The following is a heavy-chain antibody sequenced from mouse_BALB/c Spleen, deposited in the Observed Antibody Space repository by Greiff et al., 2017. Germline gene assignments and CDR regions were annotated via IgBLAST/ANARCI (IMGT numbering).Heavy chain of an antibody. CDR3: ARDGNYAMDY. CDR1: GFTFRDYY. Sequence: EVKLVESGGGLVKPGGSLKLSCAASGFTFRDYYMYWVRQTPEKRLEWVATISDGGSYTYYPDSVKGRFTISRDNAKNNLYLQMSSLKSEDTAMYYCARDGNYAMDYWGQGTSVTVSS. J-gene: IGHJ4*01. CDR2: ISDGGSYT. V-gene: IGHV5-4*02.